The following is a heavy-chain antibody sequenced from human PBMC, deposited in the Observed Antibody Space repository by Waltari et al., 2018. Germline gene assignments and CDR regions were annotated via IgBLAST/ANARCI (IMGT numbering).Heavy chain of an antibody. CDR3: ARAPKRTSSEVDY. CDR2: MNQDGSEK. Sequence: DVLLVESGGDLVQPGGSLRLSCAVSGFSFSSWYMSWFRQAPGKGLEWVANMNQDGSEKNYVDSVKGRFTISRDNAKNSLSLQMNSLRVEDTAVYYCARAPKRTSSEVDYWGQGTLVTVSS. J-gene: IGHJ4*02. D-gene: IGHD6-19*01. V-gene: IGHV3-7*01. CDR1: GFSFSSWY.